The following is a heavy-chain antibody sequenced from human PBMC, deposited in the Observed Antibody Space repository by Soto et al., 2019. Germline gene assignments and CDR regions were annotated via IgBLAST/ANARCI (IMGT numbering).Heavy chain of an antibody. Sequence: GGSLRLSCAASGFTFSDYYMSWIRQAPGKGLEWVSYISSSGSTIYYADSVKGRFTISRDNAKNSLYLQMNSLRAEDTAVYYCARAPGIAAAGLPHFDYWGQGTLVTVSS. V-gene: IGHV3-11*01. CDR3: ARAPGIAAAGLPHFDY. CDR2: ISSSGSTI. J-gene: IGHJ4*02. D-gene: IGHD6-13*01. CDR1: GFTFSDYY.